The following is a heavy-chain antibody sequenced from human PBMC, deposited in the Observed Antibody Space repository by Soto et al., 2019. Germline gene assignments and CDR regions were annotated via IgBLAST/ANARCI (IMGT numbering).Heavy chain of an antibody. Sequence: SVKVSCKTSGDIFSGYSISWVRQAPGQGLEWMGGIIPIFGTTNYAQRFHGRVTITADKSTSTVYMELYSLKSEDTAVYYCARDLGSGYDPGAYWGQGTLVTVSS. D-gene: IGHD5-12*01. J-gene: IGHJ4*02. CDR1: GDIFSGYS. CDR3: ARDLGSGYDPGAY. V-gene: IGHV1-69*06. CDR2: IIPIFGTT.